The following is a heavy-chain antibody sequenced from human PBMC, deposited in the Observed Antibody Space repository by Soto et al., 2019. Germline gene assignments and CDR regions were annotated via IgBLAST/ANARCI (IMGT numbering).Heavy chain of an antibody. CDR1: GFTFSTYA. CDR2: ISGSGAYT. J-gene: IGHJ4*02. V-gene: IGHV3-23*01. CDR3: ARDRHPYSTKYYFDY. D-gene: IGHD2-2*01. Sequence: GGSLRLSCAASGFTFSTYAMNWVRQPPGKGLEWVSSISGSGAYTYYADSVQGRFTISRDNSKNTLNLQMNSLRAEDTAVYYCARDRHPYSTKYYFDYWGQGTLVT.